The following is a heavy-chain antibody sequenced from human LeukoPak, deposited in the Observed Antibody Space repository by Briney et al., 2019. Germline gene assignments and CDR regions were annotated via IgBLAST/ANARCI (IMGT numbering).Heavy chain of an antibody. Sequence: GGSLRLSCAASGFAFNTYAMSWIRQAPGKGLEWVSVISGSGDSIFYADSVKGRFTISRDNSRSTLYLQMNSLRAEDTAVYYCARVRRICDIWGQGTMVTVSS. J-gene: IGHJ3*02. CDR1: GFAFNTYA. CDR3: ARVRRICDI. D-gene: IGHD3-3*02. V-gene: IGHV3-23*01. CDR2: ISGSGDSI.